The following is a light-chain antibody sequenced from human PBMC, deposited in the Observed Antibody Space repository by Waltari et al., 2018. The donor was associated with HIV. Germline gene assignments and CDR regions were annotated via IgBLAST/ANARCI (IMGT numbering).Light chain of an antibody. Sequence: NFMLPQTHSVSESPGKTVTISCTRSCGGIASNYVQWYQQRPGSSPTTVIYEHNQRPSGVPDQFSGSIDSSSNSASLTISGLKTEDEADYYCQSYDSSNHVVFGGGTKVTVL. J-gene: IGLJ2*01. CDR1: CGGIASNY. V-gene: IGLV6-57*01. CDR3: QSYDSSNHVV. CDR2: EHN.